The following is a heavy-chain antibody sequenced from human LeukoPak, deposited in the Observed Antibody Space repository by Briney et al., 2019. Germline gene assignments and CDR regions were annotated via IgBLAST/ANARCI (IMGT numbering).Heavy chain of an antibody. CDR3: ARAAVRGALPDY. V-gene: IGHV4-30-4*01. J-gene: IGHJ4*02. CDR2: IYYSGST. Sequence: SETLSLTCTVSGGSISSGDYYWSWIRQPPGKGLEWIGYIYYSGSTYYNPSLKSRVTISVDTSKNQFSLKLSSVTAADTAVYYCARAAVRGALPDYWGQGTLVTVSS. D-gene: IGHD3-10*01. CDR1: GGSISSGDYY.